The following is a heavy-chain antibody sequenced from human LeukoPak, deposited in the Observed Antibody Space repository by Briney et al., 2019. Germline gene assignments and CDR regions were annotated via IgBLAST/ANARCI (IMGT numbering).Heavy chain of an antibody. Sequence: GGSLRLSCAASGFTFSSYSMNWVRQAPGRGLEWVSFISSSRSYIYYADSVKGRFTISRDNAKNSLYLQMNSLRAEDTAVYYCARFIAAPYYFDYWGRGTLVTVSS. CDR1: GFTFSSYS. CDR3: ARFIAAPYYFDY. J-gene: IGHJ4*02. D-gene: IGHD6-13*01. V-gene: IGHV3-21*01. CDR2: ISSSRSYI.